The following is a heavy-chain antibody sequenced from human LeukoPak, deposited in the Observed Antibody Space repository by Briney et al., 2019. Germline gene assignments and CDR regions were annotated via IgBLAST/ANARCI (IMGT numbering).Heavy chain of an antibody. CDR3: AADPLWSAGAY. CDR1: GASVSSTDYY. V-gene: IGHV4-61*02. Sequence: SETLSLTCTVSGASVSSTDYYWSWIRQPAGKGPEWIGRMSVSGTSNYNPSLKSRVTISADTSKNQFFLKFSSVTAADTAMYYCAADPLWSAGAYWGQGMLVTVSS. D-gene: IGHD2-21*01. J-gene: IGHJ4*02. CDR2: MSVSGTS.